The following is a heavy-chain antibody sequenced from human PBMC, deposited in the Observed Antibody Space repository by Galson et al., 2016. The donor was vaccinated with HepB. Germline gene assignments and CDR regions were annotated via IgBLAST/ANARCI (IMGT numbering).Heavy chain of an antibody. D-gene: IGHD2-21*01. CDR3: ARDCGLGGGLDY. CDR2: IDRPGGGT. J-gene: IGHJ4*02. Sequence: SVKVSCKASGYTFTDYHMHWLRQAPGQGLEWMGRIDRPGGGTKYAQKFQGRVTMTRDTSISTIYMELSSLTSDDTAVYYCARDCGLGGGLDYWGQGTLVTVSS. V-gene: IGHV1-2*06. CDR1: GYTFTDYH.